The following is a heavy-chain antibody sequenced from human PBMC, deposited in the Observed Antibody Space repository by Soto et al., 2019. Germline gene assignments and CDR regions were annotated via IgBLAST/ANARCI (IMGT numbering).Heavy chain of an antibody. CDR3: ARDHELGVWNWFDP. V-gene: IGHV4-59*01. CDR1: GGSISSYY. J-gene: IGHJ5*02. D-gene: IGHD3-16*01. CDR2: IYYSGST. Sequence: SETLSLTCTVSGGSISSYYWSWIRQPPGKGLEWIGYIYYSGSTNYNPSLKSRVTISVDTSKNQFSLKLSSVTAADTAVYYCARDHELGVWNWFDPWGQGTLVTVSS.